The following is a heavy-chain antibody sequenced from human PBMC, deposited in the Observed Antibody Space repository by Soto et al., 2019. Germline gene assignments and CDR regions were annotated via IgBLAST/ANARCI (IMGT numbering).Heavy chain of an antibody. J-gene: IGHJ4*02. D-gene: IGHD2-15*01. CDR2: IKSKTDGGTT. Sequence: EVQLVESGGGLVKPGGSLRLSCAASGFTFSNAWMSWVRQAPGKGLEWVGRIKSKTDGGTTDYAAPVKGSFTISRDDSKNTLYLQMNSLKTEDTAVYYCTTEYCSGGSCYSFPFDYWGQGTLVTVSS. CDR3: TTEYCSGGSCYSFPFDY. CDR1: GFTFSNAW. V-gene: IGHV3-15*01.